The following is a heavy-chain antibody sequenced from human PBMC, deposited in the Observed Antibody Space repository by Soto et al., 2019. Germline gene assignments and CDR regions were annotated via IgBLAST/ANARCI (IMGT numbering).Heavy chain of an antibody. D-gene: IGHD6-13*01. Sequence: EVQLVQSGAEVKKPGESLKISCKGSGYSFTSYWIGWVRQMPGKGLEWMGIIYPGDSDTRYSPAFQGQVTISADKSISTAYLQWGSLKASDAAMYDCARRSRVAAAGTGYFDLWGRCTLVTVSS. V-gene: IGHV5-51*01. CDR2: IYPGDSDT. CDR1: GYSFTSYW. J-gene: IGHJ2*01. CDR3: ARRSRVAAAGTGYFDL.